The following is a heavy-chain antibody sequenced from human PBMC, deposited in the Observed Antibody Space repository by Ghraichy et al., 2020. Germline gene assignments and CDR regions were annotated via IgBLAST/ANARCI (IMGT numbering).Heavy chain of an antibody. D-gene: IGHD3-22*01. V-gene: IGHV3-7*03. CDR3: AREMDGYFYDRYFDV. Sequence: GGSLRLSCVASGFSFSSYWMSWVRRAPGKGLEWVASIKQDGSKEYYGDSVKGRFTISRDNAKDSLYVQMNSLRAEDMAVYYCAREMDGYFYDRYFDVWGPGTTVTVSS. J-gene: IGHJ3*01. CDR2: IKQDGSKE. CDR1: GFSFSSYW.